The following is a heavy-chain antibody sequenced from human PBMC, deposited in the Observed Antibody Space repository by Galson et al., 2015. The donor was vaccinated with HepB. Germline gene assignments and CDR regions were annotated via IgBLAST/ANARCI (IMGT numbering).Heavy chain of an antibody. V-gene: IGHV3-21*01. CDR1: GFTFSSYS. D-gene: IGHD2-15*01. CDR3: ARDGIVVVAATLIGNWFDP. J-gene: IGHJ5*02. CDR2: ISSSSSYI. Sequence: SLRLSCAASGFTFSSYSMNWVRQAPGKGLEWVSSISSSSSYIYYADSVKGRFTISRDNAKNSLYLQMNSLRAEDTAVYYCARDGIVVVAATLIGNWFDPWGQGTLVTVSS.